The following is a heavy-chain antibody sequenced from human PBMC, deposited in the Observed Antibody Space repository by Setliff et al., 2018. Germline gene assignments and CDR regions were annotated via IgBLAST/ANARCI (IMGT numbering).Heavy chain of an antibody. CDR3: ARGFGYAAWYYLDY. CDR1: GFTFRSNA. J-gene: IGHJ4*02. D-gene: IGHD2-2*03. CDR2: IHSDGTTT. Sequence: PGGSLRLSCAASGFTFRSNAMHWVRQAPGKGLEWVSRIHSDGTTTAYADSVRGRVTISRDNAKNTLYLQMNSLRVEDTAVYYCARGFGYAAWYYLDYWGQGTLVTVSS. V-gene: IGHV3-74*01.